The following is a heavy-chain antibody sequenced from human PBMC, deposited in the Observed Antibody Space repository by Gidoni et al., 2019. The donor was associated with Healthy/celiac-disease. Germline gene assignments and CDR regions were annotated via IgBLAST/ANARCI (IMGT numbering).Heavy chain of an antibody. D-gene: IGHD6-6*01. J-gene: IGHJ5*02. V-gene: IGHV3-7*01. Sequence: EVQLVESGGGLVQPGGSMRLSCAASGFTFRSYWMSWVRQAPGKGLEWVANIKQDGSEKYYVDSVKGRFTISRDNAKNSLYLQMNSLRAEDTAVYYCARDRREKIAARLSWFDPWGQGTLVTVSS. CDR3: ARDRREKIAARLSWFDP. CDR2: IKQDGSEK. CDR1: GFTFRSYW.